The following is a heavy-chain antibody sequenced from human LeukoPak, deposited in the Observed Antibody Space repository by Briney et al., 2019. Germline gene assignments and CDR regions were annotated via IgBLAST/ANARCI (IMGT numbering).Heavy chain of an antibody. CDR1: GFTFSSYA. D-gene: IGHD3-3*01. Sequence: GGSLRLPCAASGFTFSSYAMSWVRQAPGKGLEWVSAISGSGGSTYYADSVKGRFTISRDNSKNTLYLQMNSLRAEDTAVYYCAKVHAFWRGPLTSWGQDNLVSVSS. CDR2: ISGSGGST. J-gene: IGHJ1*01. V-gene: IGHV3-23*01. CDR3: AKVHAFWRGPLTS.